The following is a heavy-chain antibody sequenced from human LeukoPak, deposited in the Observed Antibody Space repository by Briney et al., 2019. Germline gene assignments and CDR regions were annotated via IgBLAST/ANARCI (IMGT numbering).Heavy chain of an antibody. D-gene: IGHD1-1*01. CDR1: GFTFSSYA. Sequence: GGCLRLSCAVSGFTFSSYAMSRVRQPPGKGLEWVSAISGSGGSTYYADSVKGQFTISRDNSKNTLYLQMNSLRAEDTAVYYCAKKIEDNESYYIDYWGKGTLVTVSS. CDR2: ISGSGGST. V-gene: IGHV3-23*01. CDR3: AKKIEDNESYYIDY. J-gene: IGHJ4*02.